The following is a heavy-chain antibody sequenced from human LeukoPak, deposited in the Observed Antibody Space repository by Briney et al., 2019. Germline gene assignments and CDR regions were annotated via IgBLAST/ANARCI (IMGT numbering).Heavy chain of an antibody. CDR2: INHSGST. J-gene: IGHJ5*02. V-gene: IGHV4-34*01. CDR3: ASWVSNWFDP. CDR1: GGSFSGYY. Sequence: SETLSLTCAVYGGSFSGYYWGWIRQPPGKGLEWIGEINHSGSTNYNPSLKSRVTISVDTSKNQFSLKLSSVTAADTAVYYCASWVSNWFDPWGQGTLVTVSS. D-gene: IGHD6-13*01.